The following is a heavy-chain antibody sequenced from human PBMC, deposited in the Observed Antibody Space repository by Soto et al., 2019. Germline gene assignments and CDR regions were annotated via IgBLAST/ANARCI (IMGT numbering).Heavy chain of an antibody. CDR1: GFAFSNYA. CDR2: LYDLDGS. D-gene: IGHD1-1*01. Sequence: EVQLLESGGGLVQPGGSLRLSCAASGFAFSNYAMHWVRQAPGKGLEWVSALYDLDGSFYAASVKGRFTTSSDSSKTTVYLQMNDLRPDDTAVYYCATWHEREHAYDVWGQGTTVTVSS. CDR3: ATWHEREHAYDV. V-gene: IGHV3-23*01. J-gene: IGHJ3*01.